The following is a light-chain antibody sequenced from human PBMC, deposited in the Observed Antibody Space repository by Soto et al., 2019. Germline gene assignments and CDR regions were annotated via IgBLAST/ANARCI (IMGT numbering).Light chain of an antibody. CDR2: GAS. V-gene: IGKV3-20*01. Sequence: DILLTQSPATLSVSPWERATLSCRASQSVSSNLAWYQQKPGQAPRLLIYGASNRATGIPDRFSGSGSGTDFTLTISRLEPEDFAVYYCQQYGSSGTFGQGTKVDI. CDR1: QSVSSN. J-gene: IGKJ1*01. CDR3: QQYGSSGT.